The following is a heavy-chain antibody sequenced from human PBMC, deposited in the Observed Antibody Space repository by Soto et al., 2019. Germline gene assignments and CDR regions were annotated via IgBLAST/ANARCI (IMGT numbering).Heavy chain of an antibody. V-gene: IGHV2-5*02. CDR3: AHRAVLCSGGTCYSHPFDF. J-gene: IGHJ4*02. D-gene: IGHD2-15*01. Sequence: QITLKEFGPTLVKPTQTLTLTCTFSGFSLTTTGVGVGWIRQPPGKALEWLAIIYWDDDKRYSPSLKSRLTITKDTSKNQVVLTMTSMDPVDTATYFCAHRAVLCSGGTCYSHPFDFWGQGTLVTVSS. CDR1: GFSLTTTGVG. CDR2: IYWDDDK.